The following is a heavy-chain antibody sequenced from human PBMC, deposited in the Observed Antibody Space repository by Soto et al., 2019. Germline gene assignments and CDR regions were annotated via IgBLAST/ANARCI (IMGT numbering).Heavy chain of an antibody. J-gene: IGHJ4*02. CDR2: IYYSGST. D-gene: IGHD3-22*01. Sequence: PSETLSLTCTVSGGSISSGGYYWNWIRQHPGKGLEWIGYIYYSGSTYYNPSLKSRVTISVDTSKNQFSLKLNSVTAADTAVYYCVSPEGYYDSSGYTLDYWGQGTLVTVSS. CDR3: VSPEGYYDSSGYTLDY. CDR1: GGSISSGGYY. V-gene: IGHV4-31*03.